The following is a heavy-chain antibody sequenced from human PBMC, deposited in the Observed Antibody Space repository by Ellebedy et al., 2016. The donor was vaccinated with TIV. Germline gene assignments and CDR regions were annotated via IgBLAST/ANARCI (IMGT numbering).Heavy chain of an antibody. Sequence: GESLKISCAASGFAFSTYAMHWPRQAPGKGLEWVAVISNDESGKHYEDSVKGRFTISRDNSKNTLDLQMNSLRAEDTAVYYCAKGGFDRSGYFAPPVEYWGQGTLVTVSS. CDR3: AKGGFDRSGYFAPPVEY. D-gene: IGHD3-22*01. CDR1: GFAFSTYA. V-gene: IGHV3-30*18. J-gene: IGHJ4*02. CDR2: ISNDESGK.